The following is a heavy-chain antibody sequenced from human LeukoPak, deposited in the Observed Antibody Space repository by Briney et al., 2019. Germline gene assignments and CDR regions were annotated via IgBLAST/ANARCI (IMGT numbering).Heavy chain of an antibody. CDR2: ISGSGGST. CDR1: GFTFSSYA. D-gene: IGHD6-13*01. CDR3: ARLEGLATAGTDAFDI. Sequence: GGSLRLSCAASGFTFSSYAMSWVRQAPGKGLEWVSAISGSGGSTYYADSVKGRFTISRDNSKNTLYLQMNSLRAEDTAVYYCARLEGLATAGTDAFDIWGQGTMVTVSS. V-gene: IGHV3-23*01. J-gene: IGHJ3*02.